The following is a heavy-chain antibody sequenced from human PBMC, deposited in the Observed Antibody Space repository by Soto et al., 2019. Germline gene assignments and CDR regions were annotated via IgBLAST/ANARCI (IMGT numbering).Heavy chain of an antibody. CDR2: IIPIFGTA. Sequence: GASVKVSCKASGGTFSSYAISWVRQAPGQGLEWMGGIIPIFGTANYAQKFQGRVTITADESTSTAYMELSSLRSEDTAVYYCARGAPYDFWSGYLIPSFDYWGQGTLVTVSS. D-gene: IGHD3-3*01. J-gene: IGHJ4*02. V-gene: IGHV1-69*13. CDR3: ARGAPYDFWSGYLIPSFDY. CDR1: GGTFSSYA.